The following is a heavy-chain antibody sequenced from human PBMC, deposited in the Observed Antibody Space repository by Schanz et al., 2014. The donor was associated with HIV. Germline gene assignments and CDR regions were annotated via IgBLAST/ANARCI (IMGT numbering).Heavy chain of an antibody. Sequence: VQLVESGGGVVQPGRSLRLSCAASGFIFNDYAMTWVRQAPGKGPEWVSAVTNSGSYVNYADSVKGRFTMSRDNSKNTLSLQMDSLRVDDTAIYYCAKRSGRSFGYFDSWGQGLLVTVSS. J-gene: IGHJ4*02. CDR2: VTNSGSYV. D-gene: IGHD2-15*01. V-gene: IGHV3-23*04. CDR1: GFIFNDYA. CDR3: AKRSGRSFGYFDS.